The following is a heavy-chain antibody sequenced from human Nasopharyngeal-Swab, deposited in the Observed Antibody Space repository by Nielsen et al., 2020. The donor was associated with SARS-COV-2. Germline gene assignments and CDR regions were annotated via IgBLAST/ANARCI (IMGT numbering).Heavy chain of an antibody. J-gene: IGHJ6*03. V-gene: IGHV3-30*18. CDR2: ISYDGSNK. CDR3: AKAHGGGFYYYYMDV. CDR1: GFTFSSYG. D-gene: IGHD2-15*01. Sequence: GESLKISCAASGFTFSSYGMHWVRQAPGRGLEWVAVISYDGSNKYYADSVTGRFTISRDNSKNTLYLQMNSLRAEDTAVYYCAKAHGGGFYYYYMDVWGKGTTVTVSS.